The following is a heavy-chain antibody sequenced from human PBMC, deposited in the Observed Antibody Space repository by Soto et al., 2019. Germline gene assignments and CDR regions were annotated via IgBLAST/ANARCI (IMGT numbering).Heavy chain of an antibody. Sequence: ASVKVSCKASGFTFTGHYIHWVRQAPGQGLEWLGRINPKSGGASTAQKFQGWVTMTTDTSISTASMELTRLTSDDTAIYYCARGDSTDCSNGVCSFFYNHDMDVWGQGTTVTVYS. CDR2: INPKSGGA. D-gene: IGHD2-8*01. CDR3: ARGDSTDCSNGVCSFFYNHDMDV. CDR1: GFTFTGHY. J-gene: IGHJ6*02. V-gene: IGHV1-2*04.